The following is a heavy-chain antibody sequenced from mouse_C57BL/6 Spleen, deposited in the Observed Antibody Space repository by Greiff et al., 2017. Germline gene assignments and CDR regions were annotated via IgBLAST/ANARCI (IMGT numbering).Heavy chain of an antibody. CDR2: ISSGGSYT. D-gene: IGHD2-1*01. CDR1: GFTFSSYG. Sequence: EVKVVESGGDLVKPGGSLKLSCAASGFTFSSYGMSWVRQTPDKRLEWVATISSGGSYTYYPDSVKGRFTISRDNAKNTLYLQMSSLKSEDTAMYYCARHVDYGNYWYFDVWGTGTTVTVAS. V-gene: IGHV5-6*01. CDR3: ARHVDYGNYWYFDV. J-gene: IGHJ1*03.